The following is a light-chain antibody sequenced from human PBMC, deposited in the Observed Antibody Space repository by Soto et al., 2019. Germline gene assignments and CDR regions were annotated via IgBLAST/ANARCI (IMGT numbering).Light chain of an antibody. CDR1: QSLSSN. CDR3: QQYNNWPPWT. Sequence: EIVMTQSPATLSVSPGERATLSCRASQSLSSNLAWYQQKPGQAPRLLIYGASTRATGIPARFRGSGSGTDFTLTISSLQSEDFAVYYCQQYNNWPPWTFGQGTKVEIK. CDR2: GAS. J-gene: IGKJ1*01. V-gene: IGKV3-15*01.